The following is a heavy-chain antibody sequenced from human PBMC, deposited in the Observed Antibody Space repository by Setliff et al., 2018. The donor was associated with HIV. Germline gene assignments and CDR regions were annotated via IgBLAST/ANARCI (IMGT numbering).Heavy chain of an antibody. D-gene: IGHD2-8*01. CDR1: GYSIGSGYY. V-gene: IGHV4-38-2*01. CDR3: AGLRMETLMQHFDY. Sequence: SETLSLTCGVSGYSIGSGYYWGWIRQPPGKGLEWIGSIYHSGLTYYNPSLKSRVTISVDSSKNQFSLRLSSVTAADTAVYYCAGLRMETLMQHFDYWGQGTLVTVSS. J-gene: IGHJ4*02. CDR2: IYHSGLT.